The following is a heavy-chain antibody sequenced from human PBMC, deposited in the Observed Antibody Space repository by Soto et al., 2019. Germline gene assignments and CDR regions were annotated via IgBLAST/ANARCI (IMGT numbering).Heavy chain of an antibody. CDR2: IIPIFGTA. CDR1: GGTFSSYA. J-gene: IGHJ6*02. D-gene: IGHD5-18*01. V-gene: IGHV1-69*12. CDR3: ASVPQDVDTAMVSYYYGMDV. Sequence: QVQLVQSGAEVKKPGSSVKVSCKASGGTFSSYAISWVRQAPGQGLEWMGGIIPIFGTANYAQKFQGRVTITADESTSTAYMELSSLGSEDTAVYYCASVPQDVDTAMVSYYYGMDVWGQGTTVTVSS.